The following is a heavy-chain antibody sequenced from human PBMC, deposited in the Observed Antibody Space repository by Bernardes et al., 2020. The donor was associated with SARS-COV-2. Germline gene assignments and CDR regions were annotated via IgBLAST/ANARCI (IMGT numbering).Heavy chain of an antibody. J-gene: IGHJ5*02. CDR3: ARPGYSSSWHENWFDP. CDR1: GFTFSDYW. D-gene: IGHD6-13*01. CDR2: IGPEGSGT. V-gene: IGHV3-74*01. Sequence: GGSLRLSRAASGFTFSDYWMHWVRQAPGKGPVWVSRIGPEGSGTGYADSVKGRFTISRDNAKNTLYLQMNSLRAEDTAVYYCARPGYSSSWHENWFDPWGQGTLVTVSS.